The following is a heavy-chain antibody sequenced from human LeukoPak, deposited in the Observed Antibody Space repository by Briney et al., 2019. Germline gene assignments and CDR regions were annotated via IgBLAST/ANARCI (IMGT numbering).Heavy chain of an antibody. V-gene: IGHV3-21*01. CDR1: GFTFSSYS. J-gene: IGHJ6*03. CDR3: AKPVLPDYYYYYMDV. Sequence: AGGSLRLSCAASGFTFSSYSMNWVRQAPGKGLEWVSSISSSSSYIYYADSVKGRFTISRDNAKNSLYLQMNSLRAEDTAVYYCAKPVLPDYYYYYMDVWGKGTTVTVSS. CDR2: ISSSSSYI. D-gene: IGHD1-14*01.